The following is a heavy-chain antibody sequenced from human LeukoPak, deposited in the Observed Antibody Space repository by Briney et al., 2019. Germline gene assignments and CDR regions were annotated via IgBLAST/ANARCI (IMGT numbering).Heavy chain of an antibody. CDR3: ARGIDGGCCSSTSCYTGGNWFDP. V-gene: IGHV1-46*01. CDR1: GYTFTSYY. CDR2: INPSGGST. J-gene: IGHJ5*02. D-gene: IGHD2-2*02. Sequence: GASVKVSCKASGYTFTSYYMRWVRQAPGQGLEWMGIINPSGGSTSYAQKFQGRVTMTRDTSTSTVYMELSSLRSEDTAVYYCARGIDGGCCSSTSCYTGGNWFDPWGQGTLVTVSS.